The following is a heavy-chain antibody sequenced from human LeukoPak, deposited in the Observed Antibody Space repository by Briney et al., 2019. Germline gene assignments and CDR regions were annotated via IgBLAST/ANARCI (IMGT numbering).Heavy chain of an antibody. CDR2: IYYSGNT. CDR3: AIQYNSGYGLPFDY. V-gene: IGHV4-39*01. Sequence: SETLSLTCTVSGGSISSSSYYWGWIRQPPGKGLEWIGSIYYSGNTYYNPSLKSRITISVNTSKNQFSLKLNSVTAADTAVYHCAIQYNSGYGLPFDYWGQGTLVTVSS. D-gene: IGHD5-12*01. CDR1: GGSISSSSYY. J-gene: IGHJ4*02.